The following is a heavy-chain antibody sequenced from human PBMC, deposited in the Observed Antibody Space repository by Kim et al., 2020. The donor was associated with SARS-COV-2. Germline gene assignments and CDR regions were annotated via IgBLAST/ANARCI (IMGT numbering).Heavy chain of an antibody. J-gene: IGHJ6*03. D-gene: IGHD3-10*01. CDR3: ASPGSGYYYYYMDV. Sequence: APKFQGRVTITADESTSTAYMELSSLRSEDTAVYYCASPGSGYYYYYMDVWGKGTTVTVSS. V-gene: IGHV1-69*01.